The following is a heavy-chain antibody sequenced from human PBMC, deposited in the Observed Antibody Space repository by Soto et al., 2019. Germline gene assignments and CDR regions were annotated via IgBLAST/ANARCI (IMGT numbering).Heavy chain of an antibody. CDR2: IYYSGST. D-gene: IGHD6-13*01. Sequence: QVQLQESGPGLVKPSETLSLTCTVSGGSISSSNYYWGWIRQPPGKGLEWIGSIYYSGSTYYNPSLKSRVNISVDTSNNQFSLTLTSVTAADTAVYYCARLRRRTIAEQLNWFDPWGQGTLVTVSS. CDR3: ARLRRRTIAEQLNWFDP. J-gene: IGHJ5*02. CDR1: GGSISSSNYY. V-gene: IGHV4-39*01.